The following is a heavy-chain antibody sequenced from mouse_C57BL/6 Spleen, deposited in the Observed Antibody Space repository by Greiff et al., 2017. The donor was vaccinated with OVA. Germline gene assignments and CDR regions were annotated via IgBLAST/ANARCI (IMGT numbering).Heavy chain of an antibody. Sequence: EVQLQQSGPELVKPGASVKISCKASGYTFTDYYMNWVKQSHGKSLEWIGDINPNNGGTSYNQKFKGKATLTVDKSSSTAYMELRSLTSEDSAVYYCARRDSNPFAYWGQGTLVTVSA. J-gene: IGHJ3*01. D-gene: IGHD2-5*01. CDR3: ARRDSNPFAY. CDR2: INPNNGGT. V-gene: IGHV1-26*01. CDR1: GYTFTDYY.